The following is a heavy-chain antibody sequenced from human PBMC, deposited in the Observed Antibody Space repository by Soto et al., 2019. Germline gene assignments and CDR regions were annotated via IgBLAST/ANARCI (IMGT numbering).Heavy chain of an antibody. CDR2: IYYSGST. CDR1: GGSISSGGYY. CDR3: ARETTYYYDSSGPRRAFDI. J-gene: IGHJ3*02. D-gene: IGHD3-22*01. V-gene: IGHV4-31*03. Sequence: SEILSLTCTVSGGSISSGGYYWSWIRQHPGKGLEWIGYIYYSGSTYYNPSLKSRVTISVDTSKNQFSLKLSSVTAADTAVYYCARETTYYYDSSGPRRAFDIWGQGTMVT.